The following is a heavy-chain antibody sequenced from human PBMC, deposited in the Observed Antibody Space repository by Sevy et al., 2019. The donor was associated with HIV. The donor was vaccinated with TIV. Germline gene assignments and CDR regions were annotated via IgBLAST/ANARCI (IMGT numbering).Heavy chain of an antibody. Sequence: GGSLRLSCAASGFTFSSYDMHWVRQATGKGLEWVSAIGTAGDTYYPGSVKGRFTISRENAKNSLYLHMNSLRAGDTAVYYCARGGDIVVVPAVWGYMDVWGKGTTVTVSS. D-gene: IGHD2-2*01. CDR2: IGTAGDT. CDR1: GFTFSSYD. J-gene: IGHJ6*03. CDR3: ARGGDIVVVPAVWGYMDV. V-gene: IGHV3-13*01.